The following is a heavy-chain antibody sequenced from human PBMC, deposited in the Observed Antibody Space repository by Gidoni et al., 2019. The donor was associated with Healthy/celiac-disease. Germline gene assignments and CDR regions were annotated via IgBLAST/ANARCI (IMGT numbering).Heavy chain of an antibody. J-gene: IGHJ4*02. CDR3: ARGPGYVGYSYGYGFDY. CDR2: INHSGST. V-gene: IGHV4-34*01. Sequence: QVQLQQWGAGLLKPSETLSLTCAVYGGSFSGYYWSWIRQPPGKGLEWIGEINHSGSTNYNPFLKSRVTISVDTSKNQFSLKLSSVTAADTAVYYCARGPGYVGYSYGYGFDYWGQGTLVTVSS. D-gene: IGHD5-18*01. CDR1: GGSFSGYY.